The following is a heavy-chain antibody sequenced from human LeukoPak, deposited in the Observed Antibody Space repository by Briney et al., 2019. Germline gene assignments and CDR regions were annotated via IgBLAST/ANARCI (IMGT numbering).Heavy chain of an antibody. D-gene: IGHD3/OR15-3a*01. CDR2: IDAGTCGT. CDR1: GYTFIKYA. CDR3: AREIWTATSVPYYLAY. V-gene: IGHV1-3*01. Sequence: GSVKVSCMASGYTFIKYAIQWVRQAPGQRLEWTGWIDAGTCGTKYSQSFQGRVTITRDPYANTACMERSSLRSEYTAVYYCAREIWTATSVPYYLAYWGQGTLVTLSS. J-gene: IGHJ4*01.